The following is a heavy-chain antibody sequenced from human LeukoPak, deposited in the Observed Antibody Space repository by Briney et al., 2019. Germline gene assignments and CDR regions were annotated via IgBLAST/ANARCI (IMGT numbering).Heavy chain of an antibody. CDR1: GYTFTGYY. V-gene: IGHV1-2*06. CDR2: INPNSGGT. Sequence: ASVQVSCKAAGYTFTGYYMFWVRQAPGQGLEWMGRINPNSGGTNYAQKFQGRVTMTRDTSTSTVYMELSSLRSEDTAVYYCARGYCSGGSCYDWFDPWGQGTLVTVSS. J-gene: IGHJ5*02. CDR3: ARGYCSGGSCYDWFDP. D-gene: IGHD2-15*01.